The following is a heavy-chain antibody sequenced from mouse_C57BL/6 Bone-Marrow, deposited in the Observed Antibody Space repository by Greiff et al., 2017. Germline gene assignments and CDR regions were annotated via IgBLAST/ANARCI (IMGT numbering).Heavy chain of an antibody. V-gene: IGHV1-85*01. Sequence: VQLQESGPELVKPGASVKLSCKASGYTFTRYDINWVKQRPGQGLEWIGWIYPRDGSTKYNAKFKGKATLTVDTSSSTAYMELHSLTSEDSAVYFGARLEFDGSSGDWYFDVWGTGTTVTVSS. CDR2: IYPRDGST. D-gene: IGHD1-1*01. CDR3: ARLEFDGSSGDWYFDV. J-gene: IGHJ1*03. CDR1: GYTFTRYD.